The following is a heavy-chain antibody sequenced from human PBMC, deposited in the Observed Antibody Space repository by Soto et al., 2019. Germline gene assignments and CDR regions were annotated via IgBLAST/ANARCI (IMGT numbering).Heavy chain of an antibody. J-gene: IGHJ4*02. CDR3: ARRSSSWYFDY. CDR1: GFTFSSYW. V-gene: IGHV3-23*01. Sequence: PGGSLRLSCAASGFTFSSYWMNWVRQAPGKGLEWVSVISGSDGSTYYADSVKGRFTISRANSKNTLNLQMNSLRAEDTAVYYCARRSSSWYFDYWGQGTLVTVSS. D-gene: IGHD6-13*01. CDR2: ISGSDGST.